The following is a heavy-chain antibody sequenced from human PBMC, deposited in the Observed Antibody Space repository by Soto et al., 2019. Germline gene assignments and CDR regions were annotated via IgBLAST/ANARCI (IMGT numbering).Heavy chain of an antibody. Sequence: ASVKVSCKASGYTSTSYGISWVRQAPGQGLEWMGWISAYNGNTNYAQKLQGRVTMTTDTSTSTAYMELRSLRSDDTAVYYCAREGGYRSVTYYYYYYGMDVWGQGTTVTVSS. CDR3: AREGGYRSVTYYYYYYGMDV. D-gene: IGHD2-15*01. CDR1: GYTSTSYG. V-gene: IGHV1-18*04. J-gene: IGHJ6*02. CDR2: ISAYNGNT.